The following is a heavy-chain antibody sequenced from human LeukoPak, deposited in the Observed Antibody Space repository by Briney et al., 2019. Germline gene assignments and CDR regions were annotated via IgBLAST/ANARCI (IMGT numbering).Heavy chain of an antibody. CDR1: GGTFSSYA. D-gene: IGHD1-26*01. CDR2: IIPIFGTA. J-gene: IGHJ5*02. CDR3: ARDPAPYSGSYPSPFDP. V-gene: IGHV1-69*06. Sequence: GASVKVSCKASGGTFSSYAISWVRQAPGQGLEWMGGIIPIFGTANYAQKFQGRVTITADKSTSTAYMELSSLRSEDTAVYYCARDPAPYSGSYPSPFDPWGQGTLVTVSS.